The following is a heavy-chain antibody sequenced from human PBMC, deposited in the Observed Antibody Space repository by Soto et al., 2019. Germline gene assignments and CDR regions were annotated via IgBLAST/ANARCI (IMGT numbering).Heavy chain of an antibody. V-gene: IGHV1-3*01. CDR1: GYTFTSYA. J-gene: IGHJ6*02. Sequence: ASVKVSCKASGYTFTSYAVHWVRQAPGQRLEWMGWINAGNGNTKYSQKFQGRATITRDTSASTAYMELSSLRSEDTAVYYCARAGVVIIGYYGMDVWGQGTTVTVSS. D-gene: IGHD3-3*01. CDR2: INAGNGNT. CDR3: ARAGVVIIGYYGMDV.